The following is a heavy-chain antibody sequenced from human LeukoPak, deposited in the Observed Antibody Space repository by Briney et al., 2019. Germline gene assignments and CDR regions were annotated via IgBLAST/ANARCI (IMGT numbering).Heavy chain of an antibody. V-gene: IGHV1-18*01. CDR1: GYTFTSYG. J-gene: IGHJ4*02. CDR3: ARMPLDCGDYATDY. CDR2: ISAYNGNT. Sequence: ASVKVSCKASGYTFTSYGISWVRQAPGQGLEWMGWISAYNGNTNYAQKLQGRVTMTTDTSTSTAYMELRSLRSDDTAVYYCARMPLDCGDYATDYWGQGTLVTVSS. D-gene: IGHD4-17*01.